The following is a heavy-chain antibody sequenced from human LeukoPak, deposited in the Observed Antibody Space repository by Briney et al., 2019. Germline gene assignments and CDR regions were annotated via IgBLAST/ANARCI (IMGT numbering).Heavy chain of an antibody. D-gene: IGHD3-22*01. J-gene: IGHJ5*02. CDR2: IYPGDSDT. CDR3: ARHDPMHYYDSSGYDP. CDR1: GYSFTSYC. V-gene: IGHV5-51*01. Sequence: GESLKISCKGSGYSFTSYCIGWVRQMPGKGLEWMGIIYPGDSDTRYSPSFQGQVTISADKSISTAYLQWSSLKASDTAMYYCARHDPMHYYDSSGYDPWGQGTLVTVSS.